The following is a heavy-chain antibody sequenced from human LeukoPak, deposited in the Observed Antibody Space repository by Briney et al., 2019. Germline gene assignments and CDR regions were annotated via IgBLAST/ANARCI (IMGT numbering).Heavy chain of an antibody. J-gene: IGHJ4*02. V-gene: IGHV4-59*08. Sequence: SETLSLTCTVSGGSITSYYWSWIRQPPGKGLEWIGYIYYSGSANYNPSLKSRVTISVDTSNNQFSLKLSSVTAADTAVYYCARRPLSSYYFDYWGQGTLVTVSS. D-gene: IGHD2/OR15-2a*01. CDR2: IYYSGSA. CDR3: ARRPLSSYYFDY. CDR1: GGSITSYY.